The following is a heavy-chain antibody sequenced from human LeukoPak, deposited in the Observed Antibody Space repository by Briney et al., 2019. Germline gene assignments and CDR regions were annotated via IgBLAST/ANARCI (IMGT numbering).Heavy chain of an antibody. CDR2: IKTAGGTP. J-gene: IGHJ4*02. CDR1: GFTFSEAW. Sequence: GGSLRLSCAASGFTFSEAWMSWVRQAPGKGLEWVGLIKTAGGTPDYAAPVKGRFTISRDDSKNTLYLQMNSLKVEDTAVYFCQGVPVGWGQGTLVTVSS. D-gene: IGHD2-2*01. CDR3: QGVPVG. V-gene: IGHV3-15*01.